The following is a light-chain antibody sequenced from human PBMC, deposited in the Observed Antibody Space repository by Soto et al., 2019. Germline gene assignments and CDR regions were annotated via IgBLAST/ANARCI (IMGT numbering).Light chain of an antibody. Sequence: QSVLTQPPAASGSPGQSVTISCTGTSSDVGGYNFVSWYQHHPGKAPKLMIYEVSKRPSGVPDRFSGSKSGNTASLTVSGLQXEXEXXYYCSSYSGNYIVLLGGGTKVTVL. CDR3: SSYSGNYIVL. CDR2: EVS. CDR1: SSDVGGYNF. J-gene: IGLJ2*01. V-gene: IGLV2-8*01.